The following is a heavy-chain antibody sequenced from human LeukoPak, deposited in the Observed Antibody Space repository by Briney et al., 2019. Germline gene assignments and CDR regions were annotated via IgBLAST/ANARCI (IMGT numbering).Heavy chain of an antibody. Sequence: SETLFLTCSVSGGYINSHYWSWIRQPPGKRLEWIGYIFNTGNTNYNPSLASRVTMSVDTSRAQFFLRLSPVTAADTAIYYCASRPADTTWYGVFDYWSQGTLVTVSS. CDR1: GGYINSHY. V-gene: IGHV4-59*11. D-gene: IGHD3-10*01. CDR2: IFNTGNT. CDR3: ASRPADTTWYGVFDY. J-gene: IGHJ4*02.